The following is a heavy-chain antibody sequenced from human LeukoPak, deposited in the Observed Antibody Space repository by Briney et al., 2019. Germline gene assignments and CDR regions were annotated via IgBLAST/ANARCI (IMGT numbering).Heavy chain of an antibody. CDR1: GFTFSSYE. CDR3: ARDRALSYYDSSGLRVRLAFDI. D-gene: IGHD3-22*01. J-gene: IGHJ3*02. CDR2: ISSSGSTI. V-gene: IGHV3-48*03. Sequence: GGSLRLSCAASGFTFSSYEMNWVRQAPGKGLEWVSYISSSGSTIYYADSVKGRFTISRDNANNSLYLQMNSLRAEDTAVCYCARDRALSYYDSSGLRVRLAFDIWGQGTMVTVSS.